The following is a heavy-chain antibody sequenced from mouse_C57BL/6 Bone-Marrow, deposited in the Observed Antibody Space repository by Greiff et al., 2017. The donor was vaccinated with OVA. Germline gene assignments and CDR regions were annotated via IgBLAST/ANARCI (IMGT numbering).Heavy chain of an antibody. CDR2: IRSKSNNYAT. D-gene: IGHD2-5*01. CDR3: VREGDSNFSFAY. CDR1: GFSFNTYA. V-gene: IGHV10-1*01. J-gene: IGHJ3*01. Sequence: GGGLVQPKGSLKLSCAASGFSFNTYAMNWVRQAPGKGLEWVARIRSKSNNYATYYADSVKDRFTISRDDSESMLYLQMNNLKTEDTAMYYCVREGDSNFSFAYWGQGTLVTVSA.